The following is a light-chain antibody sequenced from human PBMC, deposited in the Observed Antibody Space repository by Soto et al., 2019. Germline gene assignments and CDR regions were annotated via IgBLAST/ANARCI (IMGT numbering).Light chain of an antibody. CDR2: EAT. V-gene: IGLV2-23*01. Sequence: QPASGWGTAWHSITIACSESISDVGSYNLVSWYQHHPGKVPKVIIYEATKRPSGVSSRFSGSKSPNAASLTISGLQAEDEADYYCCSYAGNSRTFGGGTKVTAL. CDR3: CSYAGNSRT. J-gene: IGLJ1*01. CDR1: ISDVGSYNL.